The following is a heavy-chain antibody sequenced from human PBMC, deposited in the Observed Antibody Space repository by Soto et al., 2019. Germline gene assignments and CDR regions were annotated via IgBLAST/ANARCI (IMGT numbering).Heavy chain of an antibody. CDR3: ASQGLPYFDWSPTPLYYMDV. CDR2: INHSGNT. V-gene: IGHV4-34*01. Sequence: SETLSLTCAVYGGSFSGYYWSWIRQPPGKGLEWIGEINHSGNTNYDPSLKSRVTISVDKSKNQFSLKLSSVTAADTAVYYCASQGLPYFDWSPTPLYYMDVWGKGTTVTVSS. J-gene: IGHJ6*03. D-gene: IGHD3-9*01. CDR1: GGSFSGYY.